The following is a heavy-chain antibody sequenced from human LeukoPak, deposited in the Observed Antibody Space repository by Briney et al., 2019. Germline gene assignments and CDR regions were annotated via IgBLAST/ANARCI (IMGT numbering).Heavy chain of an antibody. CDR3: ARRNKFSSGWFVIDY. V-gene: IGHV4-59*01. CDR1: GGSISSYY. D-gene: IGHD6-19*01. J-gene: IGHJ4*02. CDR2: IYYSGST. Sequence: PSETLSLTCTVSGGSISSYYWSWIRQPPGKGLEGIGYIYYSGSTNYNPSLKSRVTISVDTSKNQFSLKLSSVTAADTAVYCCARRNKFSSGWFVIDYWGQGTLVTVSS.